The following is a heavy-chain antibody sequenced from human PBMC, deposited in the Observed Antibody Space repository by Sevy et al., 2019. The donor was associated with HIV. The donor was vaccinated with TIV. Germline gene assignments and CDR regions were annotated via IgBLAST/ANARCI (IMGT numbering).Heavy chain of an antibody. J-gene: IGHJ6*02. CDR2: LSSITSTI. D-gene: IGHD1-7*01. CDR1: GFSFSGYN. V-gene: IGHV3-48*02. CDR3: ARDSSWNYDSYFYGMDV. Sequence: GGSLRLSCAASGFSFSGYNMNWVRQAPGKGLEWVSYLSSITSTIHYADSVKGRFTISRDNAKNSLFLQMNSLRDEDTAVYYCARDSSWNYDSYFYGMDVWGQGTTVTVSS.